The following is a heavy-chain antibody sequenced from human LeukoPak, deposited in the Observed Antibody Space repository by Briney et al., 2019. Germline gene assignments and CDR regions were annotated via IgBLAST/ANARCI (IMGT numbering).Heavy chain of an antibody. CDR3: ARGAGLRLRYFDY. D-gene: IGHD2-21*02. CDR2: IWHDGSKK. CDR1: AFTLSNFG. J-gene: IGHJ4*02. V-gene: IGHV3-33*01. Sequence: PGGSLRLSCVASAFTLSNFGMHWVRQAPGKGPEWVAVIWHDGSKKYYADSVKGRFTISRDNSKNTLYLQMNSLRAEDTAVYYCARGAGLRLRYFDYWGQGTLVTVSS.